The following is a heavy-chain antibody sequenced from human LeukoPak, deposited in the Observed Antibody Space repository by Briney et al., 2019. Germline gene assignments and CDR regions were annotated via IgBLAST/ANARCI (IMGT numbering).Heavy chain of an antibody. CDR3: ARPLMYYYGSETYFWFDP. D-gene: IGHD3-10*01. CDR1: GFTVSSNY. V-gene: IGHV3-53*01. J-gene: IGHJ5*02. CDR2: IYSGGST. Sequence: GGSLRLSCAASGFTVSSNYMSWVRQAPGKGLEWVSVIYSGGSTYYADSVKGRFTISRDNAKNSLSLQMNSLRAEDTAVYYCARPLMYYYGSETYFWFDPWGQGTLVTVSS.